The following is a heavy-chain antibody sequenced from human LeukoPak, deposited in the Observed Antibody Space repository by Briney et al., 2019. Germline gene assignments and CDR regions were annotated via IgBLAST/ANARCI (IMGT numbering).Heavy chain of an antibody. J-gene: IGHJ4*02. V-gene: IGHV3-7*05. CDR3: AREQYGGKDY. CDR2: IKEDGSEK. Sequence: GGSLRLSCAASGFTFRSYWMSWVRKAPGKGLEWVANIKEDGSEKHYVDSVKGRFTISRDNAKNSLYLQMNSLRAEDTALYYCAREQYGGKDYWGQGTLVTVSS. CDR1: GFTFRSYW. D-gene: IGHD4-23*01.